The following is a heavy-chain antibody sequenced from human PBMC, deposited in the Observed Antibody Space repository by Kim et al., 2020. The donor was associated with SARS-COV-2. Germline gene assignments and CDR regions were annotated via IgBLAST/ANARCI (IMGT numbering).Heavy chain of an antibody. V-gene: IGHV3-23*01. CDR2: ISDGGATT. J-gene: IGHJ3*01. CDR3: TRGQLLPLDS. D-gene: IGHD1-1*01. CDR1: AFSFTNYA. Sequence: GGSLRLSCAASAFSFTNYAMSWVRQAPGKGLEWVSYISDGGATTFYADSVKGRFTISRDNSKNTLYLHLKSLRAEDTALYYCTRGQLLPLDSWGQGTMVTVSS.